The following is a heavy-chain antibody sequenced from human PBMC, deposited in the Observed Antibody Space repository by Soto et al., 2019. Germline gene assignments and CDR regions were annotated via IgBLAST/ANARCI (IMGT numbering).Heavy chain of an antibody. CDR3: AMQPLVDTMADNFDY. D-gene: IGHD5-12*01. J-gene: IGHJ4*02. CDR1: GGSISSSSYY. Sequence: TSETLSLTCTVSGGSISSSSYYWGWIRQPPGKGLEWIGYIFYSGYTYYKPSLKNRVNISADTSKKQLSLKMSTVTAVDTDVFYCAMQPLVDTMADNFDYWGQGTLVTVSS. CDR2: IFYSGYT. V-gene: IGHV4-39*07.